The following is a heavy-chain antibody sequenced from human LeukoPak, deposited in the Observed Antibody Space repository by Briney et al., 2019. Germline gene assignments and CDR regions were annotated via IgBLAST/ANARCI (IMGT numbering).Heavy chain of an antibody. CDR2: IFASGST. CDR1: GGSISSYY. D-gene: IGHD2-15*01. V-gene: IGHV4-4*07. CDR3: ARDSVCSGGSCHEVDV. J-gene: IGHJ6*04. Sequence: SETLSLTCTVSGGSISSYYWNWIRQPAGKGLEWIGRIFASGSTNYNPSLRSRVTMSVDTSKNQFSLKLTSVTAADTAVYYCARDSVCSGGSCHEVDVWGKGTTVTVSS.